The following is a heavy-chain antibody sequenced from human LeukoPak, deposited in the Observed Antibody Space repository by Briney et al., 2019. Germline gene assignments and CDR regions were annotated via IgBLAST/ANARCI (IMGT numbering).Heavy chain of an antibody. CDR3: AKDPRGFSSGIGD. D-gene: IGHD3-22*01. J-gene: IGHJ4*02. Sequence: PGGSLRLSCAASGFTFSTYGMHWVRQAPGKGLEWVAFVRYDGTNKYYADSVKGRFTISRDNSKNTLHLQMNSLRDDDTAVYYCAKDPRGFSSGIGDWGQGTLVTVSS. V-gene: IGHV3-30*02. CDR2: VRYDGTNK. CDR1: GFTFSTYG.